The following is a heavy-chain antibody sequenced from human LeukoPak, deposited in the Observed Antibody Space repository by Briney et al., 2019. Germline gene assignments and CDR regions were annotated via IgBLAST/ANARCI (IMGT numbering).Heavy chain of an antibody. CDR2: MNPNSGNT. J-gene: IGHJ4*02. CDR1: GDTFTSYD. V-gene: IGHV1-8*03. CDR3: ARGGGRIAEGGFDY. D-gene: IGHD6-13*01. Sequence: ASVKVSCKASGDTFTSYDINWVRQATGQGLEWMGWMNPNSGNTGYAQKFQGRVTITRNTSISTAYMELSSLRSEDTAVYYCARGGGRIAEGGFDYWGQGTLVTVSS.